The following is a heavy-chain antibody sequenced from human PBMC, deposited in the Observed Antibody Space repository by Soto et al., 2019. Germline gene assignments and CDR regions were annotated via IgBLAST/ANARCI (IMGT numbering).Heavy chain of an antibody. D-gene: IGHD2-8*01. V-gene: IGHV1-69*06. CDR3: ATANPRIEYYYYGMDV. CDR1: GGTFSSYA. Sequence: VASVKVSCKASGGTFSSYAISWVRQAPGQGLEWMGGIIPIFGTANYAQKFQGRVTITADKSTSTAYMELSSLRSEDTAVYYCATANPRIEYYYYGMDVWGQGTTVTVSS. J-gene: IGHJ6*02. CDR2: IIPIFGTA.